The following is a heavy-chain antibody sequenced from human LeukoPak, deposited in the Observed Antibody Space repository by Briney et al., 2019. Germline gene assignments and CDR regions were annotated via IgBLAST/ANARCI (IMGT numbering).Heavy chain of an antibody. CDR3: ARDPPTVTTPYWYFDL. CDR2: IIPIFGTA. V-gene: IGHV1-69*01. CDR1: GGTFSSYA. D-gene: IGHD4-17*01. J-gene: IGHJ2*01. Sequence: GASVKVSCKASGGTFSSYAISWVRQAPGQGLEWMGGIIPIFGTANYAQKFQGRVTITADESTSTAYMELSSLRSEDTAVYYCARDPPTVTTPYWYFDLWGRGTLVTVSS.